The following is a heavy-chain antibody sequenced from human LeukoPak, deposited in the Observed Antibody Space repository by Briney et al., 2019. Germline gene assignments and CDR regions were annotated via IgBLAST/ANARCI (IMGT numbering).Heavy chain of an antibody. CDR2: INWNGGST. V-gene: IGHV3-20*04. D-gene: IGHD3-22*01. CDR1: GFTFDDFG. CDR3: AKGYYYDSSGYYSHDAFDI. J-gene: IGHJ3*02. Sequence: PGGSLRLSCAASGFTFDDFGMSWVRHAPGKGLEWVSGINWNGGSTGYADSVKGRFTISRDNAKNSLYLQMNSLRAEDTAVYYCAKGYYYDSSGYYSHDAFDIWGQGTMVTVSS.